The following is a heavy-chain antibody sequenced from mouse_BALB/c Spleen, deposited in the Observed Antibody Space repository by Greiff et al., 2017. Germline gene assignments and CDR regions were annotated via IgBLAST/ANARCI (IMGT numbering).Heavy chain of an antibody. D-gene: IGHD2-1*01. J-gene: IGHJ4*01. Sequence: QVQLKESGAELAKPGASVKMSCKASGYTFTSYWMHWVKQRPGQGLEWIGYINPSTGYTEYNQKFKDKATLTADKSSSTAYMQLSSLTSEDSAVYYCAREAGNMGGDYWGQGTSVTVSS. CDR3: AREAGNMGGDY. CDR1: GYTFTSYW. CDR2: INPSTGYT. V-gene: IGHV1-7*01.